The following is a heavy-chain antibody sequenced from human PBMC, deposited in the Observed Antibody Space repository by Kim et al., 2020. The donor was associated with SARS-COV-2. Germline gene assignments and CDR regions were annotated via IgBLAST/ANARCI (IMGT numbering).Heavy chain of an antibody. J-gene: IGHJ4*02. V-gene: IGHV3-15*01. CDR1: GFTFTNAC. CDR2: VKSKTDGGTT. D-gene: IGHD6-19*01. CDR3: TTTPYPYSSGWYLNDY. Sequence: GGSLRLSCAASGFTFTNACMNWIRQAPGNGLEWVARVKSKTDGGTTDYAAPVKGRFSILRDDSKNMLYLQMNSLKTEDTAVYYCTTTPYPYSSGWYLNDYWGQGTLVTVSS.